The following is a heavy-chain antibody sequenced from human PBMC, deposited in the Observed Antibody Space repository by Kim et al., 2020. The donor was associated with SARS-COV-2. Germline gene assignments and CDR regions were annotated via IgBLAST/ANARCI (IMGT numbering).Heavy chain of an antibody. D-gene: IGHD6-19*01. J-gene: IGHJ6*01. CDR3: ARRRRLIAVAGYYYYYGM. V-gene: IGHV4-34*01. Sequence: SETLSLTCAVYGGSFSGYYWSWIRQPPGKGLEWIGEINHSGSTNYNPSLKSRVTISVDTSKNQFSLKLSSVTAADTAVYYCARRRRLIAVAGYYYYYGM. CDR2: INHSGST. CDR1: GGSFSGYY.